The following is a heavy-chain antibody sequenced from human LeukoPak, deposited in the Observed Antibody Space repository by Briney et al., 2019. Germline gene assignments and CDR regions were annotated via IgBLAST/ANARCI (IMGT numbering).Heavy chain of an antibody. D-gene: IGHD3-22*01. J-gene: IGHJ4*02. V-gene: IGHV3-23*01. CDR1: GFTFSSYA. CDR3: AKVRAGNYYYDSSDY. CDR2: ISGSGSST. Sequence: GGSLRLSCAASGFTFSSYAMSWVRQAPGKGLEWASAISGSGSSTYYTGSVKGRFSISRDNSKNTLYLQMNSLRAEDTAVYYCAKVRAGNYYYDSSDYWGQGTLVTVSS.